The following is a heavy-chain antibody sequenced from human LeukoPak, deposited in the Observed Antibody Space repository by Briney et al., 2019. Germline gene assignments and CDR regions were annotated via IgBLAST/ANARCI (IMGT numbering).Heavy chain of an antibody. Sequence: SVKVSCKASGGTFSSYAISWVRQAPGQGLEWMEGIIPIFGTANYAQKFQGRVTITTDESTSTAYMELSSLRSEDTAVYYCARWGDRQQPLEGWFDPWGQGTLVTVSS. CDR1: GGTFSSYA. CDR3: ARWGDRQQPLEGWFDP. V-gene: IGHV1-69*05. CDR2: IIPIFGTA. J-gene: IGHJ5*02. D-gene: IGHD6-13*01.